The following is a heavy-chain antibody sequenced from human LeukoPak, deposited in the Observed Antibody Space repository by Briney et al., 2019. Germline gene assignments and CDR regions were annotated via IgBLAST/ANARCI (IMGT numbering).Heavy chain of an antibody. J-gene: IGHJ6*03. CDR1: GFTFSGYW. Sequence: GGSLRLSCAASGFTFSGYWMSGFRQAPGKGLEGVSSISSSSSYIYYADSVKGRFTISRDNAKNSLYLQMNSLRAEDTAVYYCASFGAGTHYYYYMDVWGKGTTVTVSS. V-gene: IGHV3-21*01. CDR3: ASFGAGTHYYYYMDV. D-gene: IGHD6-19*01. CDR2: ISSSSSYI.